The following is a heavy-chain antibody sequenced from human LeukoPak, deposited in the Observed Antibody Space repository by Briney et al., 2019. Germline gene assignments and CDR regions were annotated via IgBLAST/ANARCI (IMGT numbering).Heavy chain of an antibody. CDR1: SGSISSYY. Sequence: SETLSLTCTVSSGSISSYYWGWIRQPPGKGLEWIGNIYYTGTTKYNPSLRSRVTISVDPPKNQFSLWLSSVTAADTAVYYCARHLGKWGWDYWGQGTLVTVSS. CDR2: IYYTGTT. J-gene: IGHJ4*02. CDR3: ARHLGKWGWDY. V-gene: IGHV4-59*08. D-gene: IGHD7-27*01.